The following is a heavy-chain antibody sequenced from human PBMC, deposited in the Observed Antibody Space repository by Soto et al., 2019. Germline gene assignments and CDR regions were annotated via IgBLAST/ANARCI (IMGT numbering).Heavy chain of an antibody. CDR2: IYYSGST. V-gene: IGHV4-59*12. CDR1: AGSTRPYY. CDR3: ARAILLFAYCNGYHRAIFYF. J-gene: IGHJ1*01. D-gene: IGHD2-15*01. Sequence: AQTWSDQWIGSAGSTRPYYCILFPHPQEKEMEWIGYIYYSGSTNYNPSLKSRVTISVDTSKNQFSPKLSYATHADTAAYHSARAILLFAYCNGYHRAIFYF.